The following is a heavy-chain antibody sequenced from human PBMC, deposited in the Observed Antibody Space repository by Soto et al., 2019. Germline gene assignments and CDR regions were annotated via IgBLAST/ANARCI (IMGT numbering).Heavy chain of an antibody. D-gene: IGHD5-18*01. CDR3: ARSREYSFGYKSPFDV. CDR1: GYNFKNWW. Sequence: EVQLVQSGSEVKKPGESLTISCEASGYNFKNWWIVWVRQMPGKGLECMGIIYPADSDTRYSPSFQGQVTISAAKSISTAYLQWNSLKASDTAIYYCARSREYSFGYKSPFDVWGQGTTVTVSS. V-gene: IGHV5-51*01. J-gene: IGHJ3*01. CDR2: IYPADSDT.